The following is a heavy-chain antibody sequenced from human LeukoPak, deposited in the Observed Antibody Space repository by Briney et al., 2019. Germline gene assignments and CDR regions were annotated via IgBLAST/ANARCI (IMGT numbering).Heavy chain of an antibody. D-gene: IGHD6-19*01. CDR2: IRYDGSNK. CDR1: GFSFSSYG. Sequence: GGSLRLSCAASGFSFSSYGMHWVRQAPGKGLEWVAFIRYDGSNKYYADSVKGRFTISRDNSKNTLYLQMNSLRAEDTAVYYCARGTPSSSGWLYYGMDVWGQGTTVTVSS. J-gene: IGHJ6*02. CDR3: ARGTPSSSGWLYYGMDV. V-gene: IGHV3-30*02.